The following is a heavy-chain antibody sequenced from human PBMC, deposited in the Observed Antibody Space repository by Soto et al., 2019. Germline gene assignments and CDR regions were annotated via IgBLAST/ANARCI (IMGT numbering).Heavy chain of an antibody. J-gene: IGHJ4*02. CDR3: ARAVLEMATPYYFDY. Sequence: PGGSLRLSCAAFGFSFTSYAMNWVRQAPGKGPEWVPATSGSGDSTYYADSVKGRFTISRDNSKNTLYLQMNSLRAEDTAVYYCARAVLEMATPYYFDYWGQGTLVTVS. V-gene: IGHV3-23*01. CDR2: TSGSGDST. CDR1: GFSFTSYA. D-gene: IGHD5-12*01.